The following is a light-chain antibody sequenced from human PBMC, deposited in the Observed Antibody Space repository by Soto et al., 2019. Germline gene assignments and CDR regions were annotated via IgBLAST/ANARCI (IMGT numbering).Light chain of an antibody. V-gene: IGLV1-44*01. Sequence: QSALTQPPSASGTPGQRVTVSCSGSSSNIGSNTVNWYQQLPGTAPKLLIYSNNQRPSGVPDRFSGSKSGTSASLAISGLQSEDEADYYCAAWDDSLNGWVFXGGTKVTVL. CDR3: AAWDDSLNGWV. CDR1: SSNIGSNT. CDR2: SNN. J-gene: IGLJ3*02.